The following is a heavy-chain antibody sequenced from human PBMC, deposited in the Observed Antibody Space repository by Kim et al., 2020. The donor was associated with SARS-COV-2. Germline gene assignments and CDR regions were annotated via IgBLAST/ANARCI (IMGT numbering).Heavy chain of an antibody. CDR2: TT. CDR3: TRGGEYSYGN. Sequence: TTEYAASVKGRFTISRDDSKSIAYLQMNRLKTEDTAVYYCTRGGEYSYGNWGQGTLVTVSS. D-gene: IGHD5-18*01. V-gene: IGHV3-49*02. J-gene: IGHJ4*02.